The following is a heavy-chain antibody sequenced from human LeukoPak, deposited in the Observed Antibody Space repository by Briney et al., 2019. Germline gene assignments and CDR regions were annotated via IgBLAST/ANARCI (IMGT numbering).Heavy chain of an antibody. V-gene: IGHV4-4*07. CDR1: GGSMGNFY. CDR3: ARPRNYIDHLDAFDI. J-gene: IGHJ3*02. Sequence: SETLSLTCTVYGGSMGNFYWNWIRQPAGKGLEWIGRIYTSGGINYNPSLKSRVTMSVDTSKNQFSLKLTSVTAADTAVYYCARPRNYIDHLDAFDIWGRGTMVTVSS. D-gene: IGHD1-7*01. CDR2: IYTSGGI.